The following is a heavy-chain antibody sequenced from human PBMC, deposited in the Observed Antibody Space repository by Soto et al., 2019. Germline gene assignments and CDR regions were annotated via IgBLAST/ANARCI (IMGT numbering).Heavy chain of an antibody. D-gene: IGHD4-17*01. Sequence: QVQLVESGGGLVKPGGSLRLSCAASGFTFSDYYMSWIRQAPGKGLEWVSYLSSSSSYTNYADSVKGRFTISRDNAKNSLYLQMNSLRAEDTAVYYCARDYGSNSGWFDPWGQGTLVTVSS. CDR1: GFTFSDYY. CDR2: LSSSSSYT. V-gene: IGHV3-11*06. CDR3: ARDYGSNSGWFDP. J-gene: IGHJ5*02.